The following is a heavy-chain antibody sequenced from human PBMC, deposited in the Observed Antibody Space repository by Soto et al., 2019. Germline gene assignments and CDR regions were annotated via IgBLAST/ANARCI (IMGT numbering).Heavy chain of an antibody. CDR2: IIGSGGST. CDR3: AKVPYSSGWYPAFDI. J-gene: IGHJ3*02. Sequence: VQLLESGGGLVQPGGSLRLSCAASGFTFSSYAMSWVRQAPGKGLEWVSGIIGSGGSTYYADSVKGRFTISRDNSKSTLFLQMNSLRAEDTAVYYCAKVPYSSGWYPAFDIWGQGTMVSVSS. CDR1: GFTFSSYA. D-gene: IGHD6-19*01. V-gene: IGHV3-23*01.